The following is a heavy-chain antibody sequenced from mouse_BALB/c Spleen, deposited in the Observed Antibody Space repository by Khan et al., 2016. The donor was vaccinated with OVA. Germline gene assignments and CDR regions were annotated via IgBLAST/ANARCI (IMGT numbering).Heavy chain of an antibody. Sequence: VQLKQSGPEVVKPGASVKMSCKASGYTFTSYVMHWVKQKPGQGLEWIGYIYPFNDVTKFNEKFNGKATLTSDESSSTAYMELSSLTSEDSAVYYCAPVGAYCVSFVYWGQGTLVTVSA. V-gene: IGHV1S136*01. CDR1: GYTFTSYV. CDR3: APVGAYCVSFVY. D-gene: IGHD1-1*01. J-gene: IGHJ3*01. CDR2: IYPFNDVT.